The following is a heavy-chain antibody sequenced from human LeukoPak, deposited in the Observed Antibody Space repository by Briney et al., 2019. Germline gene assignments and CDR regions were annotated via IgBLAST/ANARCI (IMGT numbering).Heavy chain of an antibody. Sequence: GGSLRLSCAASGFSFSDYYMSWIRRAPGKGMEWVSFISKSDNTKEYADSVRGRFTISRDNAKNTLNLQMNSLRAEDTAVYYCARDLGQYYDTSDNWFDPWGQGTLVTVSS. CDR2: ISKSDNTK. D-gene: IGHD3-22*01. V-gene: IGHV3-11*04. J-gene: IGHJ5*02. CDR3: ARDLGQYYDTSDNWFDP. CDR1: GFSFSDYY.